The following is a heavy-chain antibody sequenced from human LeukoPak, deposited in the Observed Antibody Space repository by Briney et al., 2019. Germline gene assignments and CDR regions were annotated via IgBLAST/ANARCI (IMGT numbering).Heavy chain of an antibody. D-gene: IGHD3-16*02. V-gene: IGHV3-48*03. CDR2: ISSSGSTI. J-gene: IGHJ4*02. CDR1: GFTFSSYE. Sequence: PGGSLRLSCAASGFTFSSYEMNWVRQAPGKGLEWVSYISSSGSTIYYADSVKGRLTISRDNAKNSLYLQMNSLRAEDTAVYYCARDSGYDYVWGSYRNPGYFDYWGQGTLVTVSS. CDR3: ARDSGYDYVWGSYRNPGYFDY.